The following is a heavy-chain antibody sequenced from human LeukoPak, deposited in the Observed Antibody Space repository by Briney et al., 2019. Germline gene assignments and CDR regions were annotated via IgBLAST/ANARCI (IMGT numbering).Heavy chain of an antibody. CDR3: ASSGVRGNWFDP. Sequence: PGGSLRLSCTASGFTFSDYWMTWVRQAPGKGPEWVANIKQDGSQRYYVDSVRGRFTISRDNAKNSLYLQMNSLRAEDTAVYYCASSGVRGNWFDPWGQGTLVTVSS. D-gene: IGHD7-27*01. J-gene: IGHJ5*02. V-gene: IGHV3-7*01. CDR2: IKQDGSQR. CDR1: GFTFSDYW.